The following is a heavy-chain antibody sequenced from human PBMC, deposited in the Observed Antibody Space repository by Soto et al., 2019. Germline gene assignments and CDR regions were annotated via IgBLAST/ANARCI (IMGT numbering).Heavy chain of an antibody. Sequence: EVQLVSSGGGLVQPGGSLRLSCAASGFTFSSYGMNWVRQDPGKGLEWVSYISSGTVTTNYADSVKGRFTISRDNAKSSLYLQLNSLRDDDTAVYYCARGGAGRPDYWGQGTLVIVSS. D-gene: IGHD6-13*01. CDR2: ISSGTVTT. CDR3: ARGGAGRPDY. CDR1: GFTFSSYG. J-gene: IGHJ4*02. V-gene: IGHV3-48*02.